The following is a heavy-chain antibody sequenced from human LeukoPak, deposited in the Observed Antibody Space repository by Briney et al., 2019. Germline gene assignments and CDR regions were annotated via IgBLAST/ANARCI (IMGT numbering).Heavy chain of an antibody. CDR3: AKAVGATLKALFDY. Sequence: GGSLRLSCAASGFTFGSYAMSWVRQAPGKGLEWVSAISGSGGSTYYADSVKGRFTISRDNSKNTLYLQMNSLRAEDTAVYYCAKAVGATLKALFDYWGQGTLVTVSS. D-gene: IGHD1-26*01. CDR1: GFTFGSYA. V-gene: IGHV3-23*01. J-gene: IGHJ4*02. CDR2: ISGSGGST.